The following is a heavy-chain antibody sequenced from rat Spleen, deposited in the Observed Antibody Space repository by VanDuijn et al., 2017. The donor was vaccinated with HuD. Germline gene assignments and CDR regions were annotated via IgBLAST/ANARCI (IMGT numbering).Heavy chain of an antibody. Sequence: EVRLVESGGGLVQPGRSLKLSCAASGFTFSDYNMAWVRQAPKKGLEWVATISYDGSSTYYRDSVKGRFTISRDNAKSTLYLQIDSLRSEDTATYYCASLYSDGYEYFDYWGQGVMVTVSS. CDR2: ISYDGSST. CDR1: GFTFSDYN. V-gene: IGHV5-7*01. J-gene: IGHJ2*01. D-gene: IGHD1-12*03. CDR3: ASLYSDGYEYFDY.